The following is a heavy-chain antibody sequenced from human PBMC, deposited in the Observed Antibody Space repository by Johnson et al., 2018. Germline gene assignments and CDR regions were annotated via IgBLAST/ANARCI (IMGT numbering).Heavy chain of an antibody. D-gene: IGHD6-25*01. CDR3: ARQEWDSSGWHYFYYGIDV. Sequence: QVQLQESGPGLVKASETLSLICTVSGGSIRNSLHYWGWIRQPPGKGLEWIGSFISGWSTFYKSSLKSRVSISEDTSKNQFSLKLTSVTAADTAVYYCARQEWDSSGWHYFYYGIDVWGQGTTVTVSS. J-gene: IGHJ6*02. CDR2: FISGWST. CDR1: GGSIRNSLHY. V-gene: IGHV4-39*01.